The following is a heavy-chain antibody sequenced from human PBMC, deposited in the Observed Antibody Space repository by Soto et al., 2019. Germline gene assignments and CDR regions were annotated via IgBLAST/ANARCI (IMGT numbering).Heavy chain of an antibody. V-gene: IGHV4-61*01. CDR2: IYYSGST. CDR1: GGSVRSGSYY. CDR3: ARGTDTARRSLFYNGLDV. Sequence: SETLSLTCTVSGGSVRSGSYYWSWIRQPPGKGLEWIGYIYYSGSTNYNPSLKSRVTISVDTSKNQLSLKLSSVTAADTAVYYCARGTDTARRSLFYNGLDVWGQGTTVTVSS. J-gene: IGHJ6*02. D-gene: IGHD5-18*01.